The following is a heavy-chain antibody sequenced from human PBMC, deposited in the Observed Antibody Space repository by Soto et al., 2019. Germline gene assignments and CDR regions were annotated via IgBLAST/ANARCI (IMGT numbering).Heavy chain of an antibody. Sequence: EVQLVESGGGLIQPGGSLRLSCAASGFTVSNNYMRWVRQAPGKGLEWVSLIYSGGSTHYADSVKGRFTISRDNSKNTTELQMERLKVGDKAVYFCGGDPPGIAASGGGGWGQGTLVTVSS. CDR1: GFTVSNNY. V-gene: IGHV3-53*01. CDR2: IYSGGST. J-gene: IGHJ4*02. D-gene: IGHD6-13*01. CDR3: GGDPPGIAASGGGG.